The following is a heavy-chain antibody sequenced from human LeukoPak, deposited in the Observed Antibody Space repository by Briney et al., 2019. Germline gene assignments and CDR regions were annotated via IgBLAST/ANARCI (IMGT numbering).Heavy chain of an antibody. Sequence: GESLKISCKGSGYSFTSYWIGWVRQMPGKGLEWMGIIYPGDSDTRYSPSFQGQVTISADKSISTAYLQWSSLKASDTAMYYCARHILSNPSNDWFDPWGQGTLVTVSS. J-gene: IGHJ5*02. V-gene: IGHV5-51*01. D-gene: IGHD4/OR15-4a*01. CDR3: ARHILSNPSNDWFDP. CDR2: IYPGDSDT. CDR1: GYSFTSYW.